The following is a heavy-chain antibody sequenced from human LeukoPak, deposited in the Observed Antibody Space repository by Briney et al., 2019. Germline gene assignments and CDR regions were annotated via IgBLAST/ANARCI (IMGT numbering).Heavy chain of an antibody. D-gene: IGHD2-2*01. V-gene: IGHV4-38-2*01. CDR1: GYSISSGYY. J-gene: IGHJ4*02. Sequence: SETLSLTCAVSGYSISSGYYWGWIRQPPGKGLEWIGSIYHSGSTYYNPSLKSRVTISVDTSKNQFSLKLSSVTAADTAVYYCARSDIVVVPAANINIEIVFDYWGQGTLVTVSS. CDR2: IYHSGST. CDR3: ARSDIVVVPAANINIEIVFDY.